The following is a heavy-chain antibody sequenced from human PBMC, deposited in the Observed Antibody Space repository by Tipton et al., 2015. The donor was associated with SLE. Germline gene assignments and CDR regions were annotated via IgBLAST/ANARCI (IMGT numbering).Heavy chain of an antibody. CDR2: IYYSGST. Sequence: TLSLTCAVSGGSISSGGYSWSWIRQPPGKGLEWIGYIYYSGSTYYNPSLKSRVTISVDTSKNQFSLKLSSVTAADTAVYYCARTSGWPDSYYYYYGMDVWGQGTTVTVSS. V-gene: IGHV4-31*11. CDR1: GGSISSGGYS. D-gene: IGHD6-19*01. CDR3: ARTSGWPDSYYYYYGMDV. J-gene: IGHJ6*02.